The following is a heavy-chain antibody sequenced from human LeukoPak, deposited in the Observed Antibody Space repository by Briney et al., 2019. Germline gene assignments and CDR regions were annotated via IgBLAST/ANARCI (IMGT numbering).Heavy chain of an antibody. CDR3: ARGGGSGSYHYFDY. Sequence: SETLSLTCAVYGGSFSGYYWSWIRQPPGKGLEWIGEINHSGSTNYNPSLKSRVTISVDTSKNQFSLKMSSVTAADTAVYYCARGGGSGSYHYFDYWGQGTLVTVSS. CDR1: GGSFSGYY. J-gene: IGHJ4*02. D-gene: IGHD3-10*01. CDR2: INHSGST. V-gene: IGHV4-34*01.